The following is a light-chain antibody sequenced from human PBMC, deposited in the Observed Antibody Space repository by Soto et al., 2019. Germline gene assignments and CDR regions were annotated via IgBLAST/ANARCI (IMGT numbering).Light chain of an antibody. J-gene: IGKJ3*01. V-gene: IGKV3-20*01. CDR3: QQYGTSPFT. Sequence: TQSPSTLSASVGDRVIITFRASQSISNWLAWYQQKPGQAPRLLIYGASNRATGIPDRFSGSGSGTDFTLTISRLEPEDFAVYYCQQYGTSPFTFGPGTKVDI. CDR2: GAS. CDR1: QSISNW.